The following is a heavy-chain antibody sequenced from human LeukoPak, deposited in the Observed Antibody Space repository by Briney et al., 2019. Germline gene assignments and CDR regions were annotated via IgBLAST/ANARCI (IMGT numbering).Heavy chain of an antibody. V-gene: IGHV1-69*01. Sequence: GSSVKVSCKASGGTFSSYAISWVRQAPGQGLEWMGGIIPIFGTANYAQKFQGRVTITADESTSTAYMELSSLRSEDTAAYYCARSSASIVVVPAAMHYYYGMDVWAKGPRSPSPQ. J-gene: IGHJ6*04. D-gene: IGHD2-2*01. CDR1: GGTFSSYA. CDR2: IIPIFGTA. CDR3: ARSSASIVVVPAAMHYYYGMDV.